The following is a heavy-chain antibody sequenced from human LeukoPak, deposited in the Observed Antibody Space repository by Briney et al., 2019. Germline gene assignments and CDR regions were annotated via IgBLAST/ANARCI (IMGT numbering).Heavy chain of an antibody. D-gene: IGHD3-10*01. V-gene: IGHV3-7*01. CDR3: ARNMVRGVIRGALDY. J-gene: IGHJ4*02. CDR2: IKQDGSEK. Sequence: GGSLRLSCAASGFTFSSYWMSWVRQAPGKGLEWVANIKQDGSEKYYVDSVKGRFTISRDNAKNSLYLQMNRLRAEDTAVCYCARNMVRGVIRGALDYWGQGTLVTVSS. CDR1: GFTFSSYW.